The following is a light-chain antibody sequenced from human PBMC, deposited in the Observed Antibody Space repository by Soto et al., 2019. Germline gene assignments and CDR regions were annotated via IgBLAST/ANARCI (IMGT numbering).Light chain of an antibody. CDR3: QQYGRP. V-gene: IGKV3-20*01. J-gene: IGKJ1*01. CDR2: GAS. Sequence: EIVLTQSPGTLSLSPGERATLSCRASQSVSSSYLAWYQQKPGQAPRLLIYGASSRFTGIPDRFSGSGSGTDFTLTISRLEPEDFAVYYCQQYGRPFGQGTKV. CDR1: QSVSSSY.